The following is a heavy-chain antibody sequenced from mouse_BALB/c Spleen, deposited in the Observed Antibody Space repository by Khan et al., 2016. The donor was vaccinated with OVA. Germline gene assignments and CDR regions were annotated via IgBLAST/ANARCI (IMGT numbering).Heavy chain of an antibody. J-gene: IGHJ4*01. CDR1: GFSLTNYG. Sequence: QVQLKQSGPGLVAPSQSLSITCTISGFSLTNYGVHWVRQPPGKGLEWLVVIWSDGSTTYNSALKSRLTISKDNSKSQVFLKMNSLQTDDKAMYFCARQPYYHYNIMDYGGQGTSVTVSS. CDR2: IWSDGST. CDR3: ARQPYYHYNIMDY. D-gene: IGHD2-10*01. V-gene: IGHV2-6-1*01.